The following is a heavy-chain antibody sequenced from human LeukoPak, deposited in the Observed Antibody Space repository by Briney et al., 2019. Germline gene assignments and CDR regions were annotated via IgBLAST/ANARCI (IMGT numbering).Heavy chain of an antibody. V-gene: IGHV3-7*04. J-gene: IGHJ4*02. D-gene: IGHD6-19*01. CDR2: IKQDGSEK. Sequence: PGGSLRLSCAASGFTFNTYGMHWVRQAPGKGLEWVANIKQDGSEKYYVDSVKGRFTISRDNAKNSLYLQMNSLRAEDTAVYYCVRGEPSIAVAAVDYWGQGTLVTVSS. CDR1: GFTFNTYG. CDR3: VRGEPSIAVAAVDY.